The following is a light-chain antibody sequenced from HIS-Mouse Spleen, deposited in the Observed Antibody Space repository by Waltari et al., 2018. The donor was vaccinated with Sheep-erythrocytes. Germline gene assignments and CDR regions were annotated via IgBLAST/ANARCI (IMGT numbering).Light chain of an antibody. CDR2: EGS. CDR1: SSDVGSYNL. CDR3: CSYAGSSTFDVV. Sequence: QSALTQPASVSGSPGQSITISCTGTSSDVGSYNLVSWYQQHPGKAPKLMIYEGSKRPSGVSNRFSGSTSGTPASLTISGLQAEDEADYDCCSYAGSSTFDVVFGGGTKLTVL. J-gene: IGLJ2*01. V-gene: IGLV2-23*03.